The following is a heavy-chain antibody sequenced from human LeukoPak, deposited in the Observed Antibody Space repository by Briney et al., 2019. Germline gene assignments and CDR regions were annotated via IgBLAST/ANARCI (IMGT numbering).Heavy chain of an antibody. J-gene: IGHJ4*02. CDR2: IIPILGIA. Sequence: VASVKVSCKASGGTFSSYTISWVRQAPGQGLEWMGRIIPILGIANYAQKFQGRVTITADKSTSTAYMELSSLRSEDTAVYYCVVSHGSSRKNFDYWGQGTLVTVSS. CDR3: VVSHGSSRKNFDY. V-gene: IGHV1-69*02. CDR1: GGTFSSYT. D-gene: IGHD2-2*01.